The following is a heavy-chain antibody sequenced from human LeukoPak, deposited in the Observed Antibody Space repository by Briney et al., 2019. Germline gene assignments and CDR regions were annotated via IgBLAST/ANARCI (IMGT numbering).Heavy chain of an antibody. CDR1: GGSIRSYY. CDR3: ARVSAVGATNAFDI. Sequence: SETLSLTCTVSGGSIRSYYWSWIRQPPGKGLEWIGYIYKSGSSNYNPSLKSRVTMSVDTSKNQFSLILSSVTAADTAVFYCARVSAVGATNAFDIWGQGTVATVSS. CDR2: IYKSGSS. D-gene: IGHD1-26*01. J-gene: IGHJ3*02. V-gene: IGHV4-59*01.